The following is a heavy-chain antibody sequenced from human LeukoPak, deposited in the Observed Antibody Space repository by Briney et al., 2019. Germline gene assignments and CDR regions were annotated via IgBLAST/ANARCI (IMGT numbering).Heavy chain of an antibody. J-gene: IGHJ4*02. CDR3: AKDLRTFILSYYFAY. V-gene: IGHV3-30*02. CDR1: GFTFSSYG. Sequence: GGSLRLSCAASGFTFSSYGMHWVRQAPGKGLEWVAFIRYDGSNTYYADSVKGRFTISRDNSKNTLYLQINSLRAEDTAVYYCAKDLRTFILSYYFAYWGQGTLVTVSS. CDR2: IRYDGSNT. D-gene: IGHD4-17*01.